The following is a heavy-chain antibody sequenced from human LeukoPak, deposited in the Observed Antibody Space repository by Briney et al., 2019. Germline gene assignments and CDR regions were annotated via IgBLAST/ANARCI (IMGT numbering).Heavy chain of an antibody. CDR1: GGSISSYY. J-gene: IGHJ1*01. V-gene: IGHV4-59*01. CDR3: ARDAGNYCDSSGYYSEYFQH. CDR2: IYYSGST. Sequence: PSETLSLTCTVSGGSISSYYWSWIRQPPGKGLEWIGYIYYSGSTNYNPSLKSRVTISVDTSKNQFSLKLSSVTAADTAVYYCARDAGNYCDSSGYYSEYFQHWGQGTLVTVSS. D-gene: IGHD3-22*01.